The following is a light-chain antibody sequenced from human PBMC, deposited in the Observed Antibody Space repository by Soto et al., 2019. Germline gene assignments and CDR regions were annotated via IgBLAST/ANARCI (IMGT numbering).Light chain of an antibody. CDR3: MQGTHWPPT. Sequence: DVVMTQSPLSLPVALGQPASISCRSSQSLVYSDGNAYLTWFQQRPGQSPRRLMYRVSNRDSGVPDRCSGSGSCSDFTLKISRVEAEDVGVYYCMQGTHWPPTFGRGTKVEIK. J-gene: IGKJ1*01. CDR1: QSLVYSDGNAY. CDR2: RVS. V-gene: IGKV2-30*01.